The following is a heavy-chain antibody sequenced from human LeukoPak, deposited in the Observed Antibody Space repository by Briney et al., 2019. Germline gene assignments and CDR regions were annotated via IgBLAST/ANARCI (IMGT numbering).Heavy chain of an antibody. CDR2: IYTGGDT. Sequence: GGSLRLSCAASGFTVSSNYMSWVRQAPGKGLEWVSMIYTGGDTYYADSVKGRFAISRDNSKNTLYLQMNSLRAEDTAVYYCARESAAVAGTDFDYWGQGTLVTVSS. V-gene: IGHV3-66*01. J-gene: IGHJ4*02. CDR1: GFTVSSNY. CDR3: ARESAAVAGTDFDY. D-gene: IGHD6-19*01.